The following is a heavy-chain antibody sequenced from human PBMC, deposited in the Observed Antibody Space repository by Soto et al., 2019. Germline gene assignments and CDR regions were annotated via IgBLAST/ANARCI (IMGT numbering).Heavy chain of an antibody. CDR3: AKNYYFDN. V-gene: IGHV3-23*01. J-gene: IGHJ4*02. D-gene: IGHD3-10*01. CDR1: GFAFSSFA. Sequence: EVQLLESGGDLVPPGGSLRLSCAASGFAFSSFAMSWVRQAPGRGLEWVSSISTTGAGTYYADSVKGRFTISRDNSKNTLSLQMNSLRAEDSALYYCAKNYYFDNWGQGTLVTVSS. CDR2: ISTTGAGT.